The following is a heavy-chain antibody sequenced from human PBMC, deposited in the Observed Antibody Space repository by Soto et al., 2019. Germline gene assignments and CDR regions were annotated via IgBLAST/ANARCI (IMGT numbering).Heavy chain of an antibody. CDR1: GYTLTELS. CDR3: ATSPSPNYGDYIGCWFDP. Sequence: GASVKVSCKVSGYTLTELSMHWVRQAPGKGLEWMGGFDPEDGETIYAQKFQGRVTMTEDTSTDTAYMELSSLRSEDTAVYYCATSPSPNYGDYIGCWFDPWGQGTLVTVSS. D-gene: IGHD4-17*01. V-gene: IGHV1-24*01. CDR2: FDPEDGET. J-gene: IGHJ5*02.